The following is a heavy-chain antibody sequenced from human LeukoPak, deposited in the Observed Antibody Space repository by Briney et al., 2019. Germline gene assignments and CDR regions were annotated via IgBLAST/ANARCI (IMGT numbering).Heavy chain of an antibody. J-gene: IGHJ4*02. D-gene: IGHD3-22*01. V-gene: IGHV3-73*01. CDR3: TRLLDYNGYYYGAFDY. CDR1: GFILRRHW. CDR2: IRTKTNKFAT. Sequence: GGSLRLSCAPSGFILRRHWISWLRQASGKGLEWVGRIRTKTNKFATAYAASVKGRFTVSRDDSKNTAYLQMNSLITEDTAVYYCTRLLDYNGYYYGAFDYWGQGTLVTVSS.